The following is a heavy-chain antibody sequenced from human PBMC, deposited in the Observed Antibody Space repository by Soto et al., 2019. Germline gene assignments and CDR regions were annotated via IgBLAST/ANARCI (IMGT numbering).Heavy chain of an antibody. CDR1: GYTFSNFG. Sequence: QVQLVQSGAEVKKPGASVKVSCKASGYTFSNFGISWVRQAPGQGLEWLGWISTDNGNTKFAQKFQGRVTMTDDTAATIAYMELRSLRSDDTAVYCCTRDAKYYDILTGYFVNDYWGQGTLVTVSS. D-gene: IGHD3-9*01. V-gene: IGHV1-18*01. CDR3: TRDAKYYDILTGYFVNDY. CDR2: ISTDNGNT. J-gene: IGHJ4*02.